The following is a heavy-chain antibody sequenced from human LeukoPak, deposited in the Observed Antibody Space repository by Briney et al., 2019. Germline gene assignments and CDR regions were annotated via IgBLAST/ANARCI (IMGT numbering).Heavy chain of an antibody. CDR1: GGSFSGYY. CDR3: ESARGAYYGSGSYYPSSSYFDY. CDR2: INHSGST. Sequence: SETLCLTCAVYGGSFSGYYLSWIRQPPGKGLEWIWEINHSGSTNYNPALKRRVIISVDPSKPRFSLKLRSVHAAETAVYYCESARGAYYGSGSYYPSSSYFDYWGQGNLVTVS. J-gene: IGHJ4*02. D-gene: IGHD3-10*01. V-gene: IGHV4-34*01.